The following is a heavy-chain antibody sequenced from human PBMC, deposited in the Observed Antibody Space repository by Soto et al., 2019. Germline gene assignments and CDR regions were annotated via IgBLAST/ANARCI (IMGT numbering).Heavy chain of an antibody. CDR2: ISVDGSEK. V-gene: IGHV3-30*18. D-gene: IGHD5-18*01. CDR3: AKMDTPMVTHCHYYGMDV. Sequence: PGGSLRLSCAASGFTFYTHGMHWVRQAPGKGLEWVAVISVDGSEKNYADSVKGRFTISRDNPKNTLCLQMNSLRPDDSAVYYCAKMDTPMVTHCHYYGMDVWGQGTSVTVSS. CDR1: GFTFYTHG. J-gene: IGHJ6*02.